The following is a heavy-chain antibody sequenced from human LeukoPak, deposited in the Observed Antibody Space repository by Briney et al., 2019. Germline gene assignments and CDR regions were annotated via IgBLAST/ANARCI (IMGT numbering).Heavy chain of an antibody. CDR3: TRGHWGLQS. Sequence: PSEPLSLTCTVSGASVTDYYWSWIRQSPGKGLEWISYIHHSGNSDYNPSLRSRVTTSLDTSKNQFSLNLISVTAADTAVYYCTRGHWGLQSWSQGTLVTVSS. V-gene: IGHV4-59*02. J-gene: IGHJ5*02. CDR2: IHHSGNS. D-gene: IGHD7-27*01. CDR1: GASVTDYY.